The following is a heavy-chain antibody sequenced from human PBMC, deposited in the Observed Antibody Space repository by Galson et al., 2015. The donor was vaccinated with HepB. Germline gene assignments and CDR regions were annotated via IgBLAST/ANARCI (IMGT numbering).Heavy chain of an antibody. V-gene: IGHV5-10-1*01. J-gene: IGHJ3*02. CDR1: GYSFTSYW. D-gene: IGHD5-24*01. Sequence: QSGAEVKKPGESLRISCKGSGYSFTSYWISWVRQMPGKGLEWMGRIDPSDSYTNYSPSFQGHVTISADKSISTAYLQWSSLKASDTAMYYCARHEGPEVALAAFDIWGQGTMVTVSS. CDR3: ARHEGPEVALAAFDI. CDR2: IDPSDSYT.